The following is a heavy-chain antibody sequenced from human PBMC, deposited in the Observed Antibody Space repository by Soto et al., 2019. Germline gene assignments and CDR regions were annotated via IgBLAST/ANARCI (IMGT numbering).Heavy chain of an antibody. CDR2: IVVGTGST. CDR1: GIGLGIRS. V-gene: IGHV1-58*01. CDR3: AADAQRDDFWSSYPDYYYSMDV. J-gene: IGHJ6*02. D-gene: IGHD3-3*01. Sequence: GTCVAVNLVACGIGLGIRSGRRMPPPRGQRLEWIGRIVVGTGSTNYAQIVQERIAITRDMSTNTAYMELSGLRPEDTAIYYCAADAQRDDFWSSYPDYYYSMDVWGQGTTVPVSS.